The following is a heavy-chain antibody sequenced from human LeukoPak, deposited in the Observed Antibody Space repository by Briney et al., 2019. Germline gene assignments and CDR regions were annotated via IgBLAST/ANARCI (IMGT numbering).Heavy chain of an antibody. D-gene: IGHD3-10*01. CDR1: GFTFSNAW. CDR3: TTAMYYGSGSYYGINWFDP. Sequence: GGSLRLSCAASGFTFSNAWMGWVRQAPGKGLEWVGRIKSKTDGGTTDYAAPVKGRFTISRDDSKNTLYLQMNSLKTEDTAVYYCTTAMYYGSGSYYGINWFDPWGQGTLVTVSS. J-gene: IGHJ5*02. CDR2: IKSKTDGGTT. V-gene: IGHV3-15*01.